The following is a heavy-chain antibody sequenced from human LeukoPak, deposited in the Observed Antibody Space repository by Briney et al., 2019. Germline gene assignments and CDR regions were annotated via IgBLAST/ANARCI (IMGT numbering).Heavy chain of an antibody. J-gene: IGHJ4*02. CDR1: GFTFSSYS. V-gene: IGHV3-21*01. D-gene: IGHD6-13*01. CDR3: ARFIAAPYYFDY. CDR2: ISSSSSYI. Sequence: GGSLRLSCAASGFTFSSYSMNWVRQAPGKGLEWVSSISSSSSYIYYADSVKGRFTISRDNANNSLYLQMNSLRAEDTAVYYCARFIAAPYYFDYWGRGTLVTVSS.